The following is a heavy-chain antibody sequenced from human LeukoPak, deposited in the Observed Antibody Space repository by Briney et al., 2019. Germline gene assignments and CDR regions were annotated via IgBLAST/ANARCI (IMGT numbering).Heavy chain of an antibody. Sequence: GGSLRLSCAASGITISSSGMSWVRQIPGGGLFWVSAISGSDERFYADSVKGRFTISRDNSKNTLYLQMNSLRAEDTAVYYCAKDRVTGTIAFDIWGQGTMVTVSS. V-gene: IGHV3-23*01. D-gene: IGHD1-7*01. CDR3: AKDRVTGTIAFDI. CDR1: GITISSSG. J-gene: IGHJ3*02. CDR2: ISGSDER.